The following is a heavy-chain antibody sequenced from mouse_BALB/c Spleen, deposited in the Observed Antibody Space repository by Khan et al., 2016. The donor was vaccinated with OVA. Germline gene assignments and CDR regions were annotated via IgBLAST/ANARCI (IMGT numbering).Heavy chain of an antibody. D-gene: IGHD1-1*01. Sequence: VQLQQSGPGLVEPSQSLSLTCTVTGYSITSGYAWNWIRQFPGNKLEWMGYISYSGVTSYTPSLKSRISITRDTSKNQFFLQLNSVTTEDTATYYCARGNYYGYYFDYWGQGTTLTVSS. CDR3: ARGNYYGYYFDY. J-gene: IGHJ2*01. CDR1: GYSITSGYA. CDR2: ISYSGVT. V-gene: IGHV3-2*02.